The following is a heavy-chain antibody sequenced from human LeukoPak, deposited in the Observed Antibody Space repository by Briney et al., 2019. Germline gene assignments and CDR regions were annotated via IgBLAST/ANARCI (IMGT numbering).Heavy chain of an antibody. CDR1: GGSVSSGSYY. Sequence: SETLSLTCTVSGGSVSSGSYYWRWIRQHPGKGLEWIGYIYYSGSTNYNPSLKSRVTISVATSKNQFSLKLSSVTAADTAVYYCAREERYYYGMDVWGQGTTVTVSS. CDR3: AREERYYYGMDV. J-gene: IGHJ6*02. D-gene: IGHD1-1*01. V-gene: IGHV4-61*01. CDR2: IYYSGST.